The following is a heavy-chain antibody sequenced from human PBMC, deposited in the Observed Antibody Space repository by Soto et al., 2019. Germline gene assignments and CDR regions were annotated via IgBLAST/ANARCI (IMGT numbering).Heavy chain of an antibody. J-gene: IGHJ4*02. CDR3: ARGRYGDY. Sequence: QVHLVQSGAEVKKPGASVKVSCKASGYTFTSHGITWVRQAPGQGLEWMGWISAHNGNTDYAKKLQGRVIVTRDTSTSTAYMELRSLRSDDTALYYCARGRYGDYWGQGALVTVSS. CDR1: GYTFTSHG. CDR2: ISAHNGNT. V-gene: IGHV1-18*01. D-gene: IGHD1-1*01.